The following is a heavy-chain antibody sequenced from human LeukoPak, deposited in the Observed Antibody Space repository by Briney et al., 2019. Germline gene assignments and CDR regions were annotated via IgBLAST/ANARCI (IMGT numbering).Heavy chain of an antibody. CDR2: ISSSSSYI. V-gene: IGHV3-21*01. Sequence: GGSLRLSCAASGFTFSSYSMNWVRQAPGKGLEWVSSISSSSSYIYYADSVKGRFTISRDNAKNSLYLQMNGLRAEDTAVYYCARTYYDFWSGYYPLFDYWGQGTLVTVSS. CDR3: ARTYYDFWSGYYPLFDY. J-gene: IGHJ4*02. CDR1: GFTFSSYS. D-gene: IGHD3-3*01.